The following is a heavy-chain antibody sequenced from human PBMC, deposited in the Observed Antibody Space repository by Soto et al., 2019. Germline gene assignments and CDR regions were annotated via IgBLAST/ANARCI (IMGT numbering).Heavy chain of an antibody. CDR3: ARMSGYSSPLYY. D-gene: IGHD3-3*01. Sequence: QVQLQESGPGLVKPSETLSLTCTVSGGSISSYYWSWIRQPPGKGLEWIGYISYSGSTNYNPSLKSRVTISVDTSKNQFSLKLSSVTAADTAVYYCARMSGYSSPLYYWGQGTLVTVSS. V-gene: IGHV4-59*01. J-gene: IGHJ4*02. CDR1: GGSISSYY. CDR2: ISYSGST.